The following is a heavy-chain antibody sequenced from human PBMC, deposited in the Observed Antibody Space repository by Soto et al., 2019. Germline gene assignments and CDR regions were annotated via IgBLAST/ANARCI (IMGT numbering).Heavy chain of an antibody. CDR3: ARAIFGVVPTFDY. D-gene: IGHD3-3*01. Sequence: PSWKISCKTAGYTVSGYSISWVRPSPGQGLEWMGWISAYNGNTNYAQKLQGRVTMTTDTSTSTAYMELRSLRSDDTAVYYCARAIFGVVPTFDYWGQGTLVTVSS. CDR2: ISAYNGNT. V-gene: IGHV1-18*01. J-gene: IGHJ4*02. CDR1: GYTVSGYS.